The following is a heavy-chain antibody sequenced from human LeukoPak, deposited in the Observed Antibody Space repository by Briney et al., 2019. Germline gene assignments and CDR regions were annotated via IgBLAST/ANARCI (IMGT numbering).Heavy chain of an antibody. J-gene: IGHJ1*01. D-gene: IGHD4-17*01. Sequence: ESGPTLVNPTQTLTLTCSFSGFSLSTSGVGVGWIRQPPGKALEWLALIYWDDDKRYSPSLKSRLTIPKDNSKNQVVLTMTNMDPVDTATYYCALLDYGDSAEYFQHWGQGTLVTVSS. V-gene: IGHV2-5*02. CDR2: IYWDDDK. CDR3: ALLDYGDSAEYFQH. CDR1: GFSLSTSGVG.